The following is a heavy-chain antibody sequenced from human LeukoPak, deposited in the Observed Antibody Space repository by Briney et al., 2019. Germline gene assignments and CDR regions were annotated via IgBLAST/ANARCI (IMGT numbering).Heavy chain of an antibody. CDR3: ASSPNLAVAGTYYFDY. Sequence: SETLSLTCTVSGGSLSSYFWSWIRQPPGQGLEWIGYIYYSGSTNYNTSLKSPVTISVDTSKNQFSLKLSSVTAADTAVYYCASSPNLAVAGTYYFDYWGQGTLVTVSS. CDR2: IYYSGST. D-gene: IGHD6-19*01. CDR1: GGSLSSYF. V-gene: IGHV4-59*01. J-gene: IGHJ4*02.